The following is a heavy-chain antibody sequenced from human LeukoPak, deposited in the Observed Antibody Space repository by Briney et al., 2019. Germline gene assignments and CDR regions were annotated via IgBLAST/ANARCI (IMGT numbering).Heavy chain of an antibody. V-gene: IGHV3-7*01. D-gene: IGHD6-13*01. CDR1: GFSFSNYW. J-gene: IGHJ4*02. CDR2: IKEDGSEK. CDR3: ATWQQLAD. Sequence: GGSPRLSCAVSGFSFSNYWMSWVRQAPGKGLEWVANIKEDGSEKNYVDSVKGRFTISRDNGKNSLYLQMNSLRAEDTAVYYCATWQQLADWGQGTLVTVSS.